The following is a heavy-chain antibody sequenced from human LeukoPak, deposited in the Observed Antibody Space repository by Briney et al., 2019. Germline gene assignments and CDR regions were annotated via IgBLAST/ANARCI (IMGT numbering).Heavy chain of an antibody. CDR1: GGSIISYY. CDR2: IYYSGST. Sequence: SETLSLTCTVSGGSIISYYWSWIRQPPGKGLEWIGYIYYSGSTNYNPSLKSRVTISVDTSKNQFSLKLSSVTAADTAVYYCATTYYYDSSGYSAFDYWGQGTLVTVSS. V-gene: IGHV4-59*01. D-gene: IGHD3-22*01. CDR3: ATTYYYDSSGYSAFDY. J-gene: IGHJ4*02.